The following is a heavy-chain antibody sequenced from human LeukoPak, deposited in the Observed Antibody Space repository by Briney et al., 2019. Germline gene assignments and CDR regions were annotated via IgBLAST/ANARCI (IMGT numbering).Heavy chain of an antibody. D-gene: IGHD5-12*01. CDR2: IKSKTDGGTT. Sequence: PGGSLTLSCAAYGFTFSNTWMSWVRQAPGKGLEWVGRIKSKTDGGTTDYAAPVKGIFAFSREDSKNTLHLQMNSLKSEDTGVYYCAAKQWHRFVYWGQGTLVTVSS. J-gene: IGHJ4*02. CDR3: AAKQWHRFVY. V-gene: IGHV3-15*01. CDR1: GFTFSNTW.